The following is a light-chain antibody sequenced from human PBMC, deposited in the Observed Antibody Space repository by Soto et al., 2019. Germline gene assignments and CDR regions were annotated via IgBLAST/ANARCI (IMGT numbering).Light chain of an antibody. Sequence: DVQLTQSPSSLSASVGHSLTLTCRASQTVTSYLNWYQQKPGKAPKLLIYAAYTLQSGVHSRFSGSGSGTEFTLTISSLQPDDFATYYCKQYNSYSEAFGQGTKVDI. J-gene: IGKJ1*01. CDR1: QTVTSY. V-gene: IGKV1-5*01. CDR2: AAY. CDR3: KQYNSYSEA.